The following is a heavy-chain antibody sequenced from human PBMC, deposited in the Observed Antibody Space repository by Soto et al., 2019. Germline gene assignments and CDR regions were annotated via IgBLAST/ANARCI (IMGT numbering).Heavy chain of an antibody. J-gene: IGHJ4*02. Sequence: GSLRLSCTASGFTVNTQWMHWVRQAPGKGLVWVSRIYFDGITTNYADSVKGRLTVSRDNAKNTVYLHVNTLRDEDTAVYYCARGGAMGVDYWGQGTLVTVSS. CDR3: ARGGAMGVDY. V-gene: IGHV3-74*01. CDR2: IYFDGITT. CDR1: GFTVNTQW. D-gene: IGHD1-26*01.